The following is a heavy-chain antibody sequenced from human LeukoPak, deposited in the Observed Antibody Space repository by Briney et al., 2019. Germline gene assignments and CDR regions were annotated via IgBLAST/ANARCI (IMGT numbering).Heavy chain of an antibody. D-gene: IGHD3-10*01. CDR1: GLTFDDYA. CDR2: ISGDGGST. J-gene: IGHJ6*02. CDR3: AKDLASEREVRGVKGEGMDV. V-gene: IGHV3-43*02. Sequence: GGSLRLSCAASGLTFDDYAMHWVRQAPGKGLEWVSLISGDGGSTYYADSVKGRFTISRDNSKNSLYLQMNSLRTEDTALYYCAKDLASEREVRGVKGEGMDVWGQGTTVTVSS.